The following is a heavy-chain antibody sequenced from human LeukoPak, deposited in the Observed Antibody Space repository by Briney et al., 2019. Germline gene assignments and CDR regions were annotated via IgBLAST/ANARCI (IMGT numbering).Heavy chain of an antibody. CDR3: ARAMDV. CDR2: IKQDGNEK. Sequence: GGSLRLSCAGSGFTFSSYWMHWVRQAPGKGLEWVANIKQDGNEKYYVGSVKGRFTISRDNAKNSVYLQMNSLRDEDTAVYYCARAMDVWGQGTTVTVSS. J-gene: IGHJ6*02. V-gene: IGHV3-7*04. CDR1: GFTFSSYW.